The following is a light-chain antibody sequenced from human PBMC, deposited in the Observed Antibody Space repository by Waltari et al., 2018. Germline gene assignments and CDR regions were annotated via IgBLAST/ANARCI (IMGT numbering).Light chain of an antibody. V-gene: IGLV1-44*01. J-gene: IGLJ3*02. CDR2: ANY. CDR3: ATWDDSLSGRV. Sequence: QSVLTQPPSASGTPGQRVTISWSGSSSNIGTNTVTCYQLLPGTAPKTVIFANYHRPSGVPDRFSASKSGTSASLVISGLQSEDEADYFCATWDDSLSGRVFGGGTKVTVL. CDR1: SSNIGTNT.